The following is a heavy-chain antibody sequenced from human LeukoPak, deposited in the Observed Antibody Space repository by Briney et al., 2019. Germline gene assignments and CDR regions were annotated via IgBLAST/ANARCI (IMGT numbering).Heavy chain of an antibody. Sequence: GGSLRLSCAASGFTFSSYAMHWVRQAPGKGLEWVAVISYDGSNKYYADSVKGRFTISRDNSKNTLYLQMNSLRAEDTAVYYCAKDGYDFWSGHNYFDYWGQGTLVTVSS. CDR1: GFTFSSYA. D-gene: IGHD3-3*01. J-gene: IGHJ4*02. CDR2: ISYDGSNK. CDR3: AKDGYDFWSGHNYFDY. V-gene: IGHV3-30*04.